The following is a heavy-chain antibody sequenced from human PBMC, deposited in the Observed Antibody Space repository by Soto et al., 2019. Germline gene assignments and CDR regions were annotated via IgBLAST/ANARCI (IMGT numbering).Heavy chain of an antibody. V-gene: IGHV4-30-4*01. J-gene: IGHJ6*02. CDR1: GGYSNTGDYY. Sequence: SETMCLTSTVSGGYSNTGDYYWTWIRQPRGKGLEWIGYIYYSGTTYYNPSLKSRVSLSLDTSKNHFSLRLTSVTAADTAVYYCARGVDFEGFSPYGMDVWGQGTTVTVS. CDR2: IYYSGTT. CDR3: ARGVDFEGFSPYGMDV. D-gene: IGHD3-3*01.